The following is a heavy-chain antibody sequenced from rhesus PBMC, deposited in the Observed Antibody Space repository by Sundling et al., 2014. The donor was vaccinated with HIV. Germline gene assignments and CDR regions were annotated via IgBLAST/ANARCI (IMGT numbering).Heavy chain of an antibody. CDR2: INTDTGNP. J-gene: IGHJ4*01. CDR1: GYTFTNYG. D-gene: IGHD3-9*01. Sequence: QVQLVQSGAEVKQPGASVKVSCKASGYTFTNYGINWVRQAHGQRPEWMGWINTDTGNPTYAQGFKERFAFSMDTSISTAYLQITSLTAEDTAVYYCTRHSGYEDEYGQFYSYFDYWGQGVLVTVSS. V-gene: IGHV7-114*01. CDR3: TRHSGYEDEYGQFYSYFDY.